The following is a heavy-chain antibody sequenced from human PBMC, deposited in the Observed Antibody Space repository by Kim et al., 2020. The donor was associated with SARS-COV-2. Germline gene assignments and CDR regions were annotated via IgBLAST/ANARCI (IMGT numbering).Heavy chain of an antibody. CDR2: ISGSGGST. Sequence: GGSLRLSCAASGFTFSSYAMSWVRQAPGKGLEWVSAISGSGGSTYYADSVKGRFTISRDNSKNTLYLQMNSLRAEDTAVYYCAKDYYDSSGYYSIYYYYYGMDVWGQGTTVTVSS. CDR3: AKDYYDSSGYYSIYYYYYGMDV. V-gene: IGHV3-23*01. J-gene: IGHJ6*02. CDR1: GFTFSSYA. D-gene: IGHD3-22*01.